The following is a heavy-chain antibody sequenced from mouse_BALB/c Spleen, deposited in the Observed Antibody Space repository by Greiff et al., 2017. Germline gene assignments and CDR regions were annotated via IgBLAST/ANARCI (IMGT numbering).Heavy chain of an antibody. V-gene: IGHV1-5*01. CDR2: IYPGNSDT. CDR3: TRRGNYRGAMDY. J-gene: IGHJ4*01. Sequence: VQLQQSGTVLARPGASVKMSCKASGYSFTSYWMHWVKQRPGQGLEWIGAIYPGNSDTSYNQKFKGKAKLTAVTSASTAYMELSSLTNEDSAVYYCTRRGNYRGAMDYWGQGTSVTVSS. D-gene: IGHD2-1*01. CDR1: GYSFTSYW.